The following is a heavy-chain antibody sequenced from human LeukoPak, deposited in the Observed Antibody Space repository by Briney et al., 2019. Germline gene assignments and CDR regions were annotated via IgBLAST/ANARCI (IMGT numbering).Heavy chain of an antibody. CDR1: GFTFSTYG. CDR3: ARNAYNYGGLDY. Sequence: GRSLRLSCTASGFTFSTYGMVWVRQAPGKGLEWVAVIWYDGSNENYADSVKGRFTISRDNSKSTLFLQMNSLRAEDTAVYYCARNAYNYGGLDYWGLGTLVTVSS. CDR2: IWYDGSNE. V-gene: IGHV3-33*01. D-gene: IGHD5-24*01. J-gene: IGHJ4*02.